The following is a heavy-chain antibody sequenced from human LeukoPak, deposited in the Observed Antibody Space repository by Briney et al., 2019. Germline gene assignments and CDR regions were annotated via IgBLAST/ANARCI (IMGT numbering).Heavy chain of an antibody. CDR1: GGSISSGDYY. CDR3: ARDPGAMVRGVIVDY. CDR2: TYYSGST. V-gene: IGHV4-30-4*01. D-gene: IGHD3-10*01. Sequence: SETLSLTYTVSGGSISSGDYYWSWIRQPPGKGLEWIGYTYYSGSTYYNPSLKSRVTISVDTSKNQFSLKLSSVTAADTAVYYCARDPGAMVRGVIVDYWGQGTLVTVSS. J-gene: IGHJ4*02.